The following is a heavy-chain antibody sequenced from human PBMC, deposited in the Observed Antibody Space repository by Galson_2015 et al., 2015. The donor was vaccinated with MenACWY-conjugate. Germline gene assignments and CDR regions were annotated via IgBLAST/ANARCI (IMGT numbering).Heavy chain of an antibody. J-gene: IGHJ4*02. Sequence: SLRLSCAASGFTFSSFAMSWVRQAPGKGLEWISAISHVGTYTYYAGSVKGRFTISRDNSKNTVYLQMNSLTVEDAAVYHCVKDTCRGLGGGSCYSGWGPGTLVTVSS. CDR2: ISHVGTYT. D-gene: IGHD2-21*01. CDR1: GFTFSSFA. CDR3: VKDTCRGLGGGSCYSG. V-gene: IGHV3-23*01.